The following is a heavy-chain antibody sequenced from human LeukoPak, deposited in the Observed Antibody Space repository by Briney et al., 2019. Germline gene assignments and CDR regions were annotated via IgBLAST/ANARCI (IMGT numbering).Heavy chain of an antibody. D-gene: IGHD4-17*01. CDR1: GFTFSSHS. J-gene: IGHJ4*02. CDR2: ISSTGNTK. CDR3: ARDLTSVPTR. V-gene: IGHV3-48*02. Sequence: PGGNVRLSCAASGFTFSSHSMNWVRQAPGKGLEWASYISSTGNTKHYVDSVKGRFTISRDNAKNSVYLQMNSLRDEDTAVYYCARDLTSVPTRWGRGTLLTDSP.